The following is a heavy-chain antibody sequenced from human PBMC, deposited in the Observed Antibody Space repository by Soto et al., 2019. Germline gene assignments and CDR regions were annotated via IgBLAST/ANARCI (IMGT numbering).Heavy chain of an antibody. CDR1: GGSISSSSYY. Sequence: QLQLQESGPGLVKPSETLSLTCTVSGGSISSSSYYWGWIRQPPGKGLEWIGSIYYSGSTYYNPSLKSRATTSLDTSKTKLSLRLGRVTAADTGVYYCAGWAVGGAAAGGAGRGNYYYYGMHVWGQGTTVTVSS. V-gene: IGHV4-39*01. D-gene: IGHD6-13*01. CDR3: AGWAVGGAAAGGAGRGNYYYYGMHV. J-gene: IGHJ6*02. CDR2: IYYSGST.